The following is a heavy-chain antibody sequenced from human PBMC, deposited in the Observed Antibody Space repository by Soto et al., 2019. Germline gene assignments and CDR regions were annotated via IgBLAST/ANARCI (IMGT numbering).Heavy chain of an antibody. V-gene: IGHV4-31*01. J-gene: IGHJ4*02. CDR1: GGSISTGGYY. D-gene: IGHD4-17*01. CDR3: ARGMSVTLVDN. Sequence: QVQLQESGPGLVKPSQTLSLACTFSGGSISTGGYYWTWIRQHQGKGLEWIGYIYYSGRTYYNPSRKSAVTTPVDTTKNQFALKLSSVTAADTAVYYCARGMSVTLVDNVGQGTLVTVSS. CDR2: IYYSGRT.